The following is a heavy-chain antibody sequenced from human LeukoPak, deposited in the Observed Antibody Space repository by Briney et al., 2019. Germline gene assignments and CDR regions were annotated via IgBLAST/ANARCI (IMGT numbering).Heavy chain of an antibody. J-gene: IGHJ4*02. V-gene: IGHV4-61*02. CDR1: SGSISSSNYY. Sequence: SETLSLTCTVSSGSISSSNYYWSWIRQPAGKGLEWIGRISTIGITNYNPSLKSRVTMSVDTSKNQFSLKLSSVTAADTAVYYCASEFYYGSGSPSFHFDYWGQGTLVTVSS. CDR2: ISTIGIT. CDR3: ASEFYYGSGSPSFHFDY. D-gene: IGHD3-10*01.